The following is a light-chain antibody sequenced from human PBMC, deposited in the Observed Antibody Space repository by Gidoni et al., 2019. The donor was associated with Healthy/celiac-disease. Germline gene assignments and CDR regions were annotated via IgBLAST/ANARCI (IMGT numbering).Light chain of an antibody. Sequence: QSVLTQPPSVSAAPGPKVTISCSGSSSNLGNNPASWYQQFPGKAPKLLFYENNKRPSGIPDRFSGSKSGTSATLAISGLQTGDEADYYCGAWDSSLSAVLFGGGTRLTVL. J-gene: IGLJ2*01. CDR3: GAWDSSLSAVL. CDR1: SSNLGNNP. V-gene: IGLV1-51*02. CDR2: ENN.